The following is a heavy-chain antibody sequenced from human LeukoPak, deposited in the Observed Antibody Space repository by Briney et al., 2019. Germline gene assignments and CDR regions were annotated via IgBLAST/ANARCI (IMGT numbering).Heavy chain of an antibody. CDR3: ARAGYYYYYMDV. J-gene: IGHJ6*03. V-gene: IGHV4-59*01. CDR1: GGSISSYY. CDR2: IYYSGST. Sequence: SETLSLTCTVSGGSISSYYWSWIRQPPGKGLEWIGYIYYSGSTNYNPSLKSRVTISVDTSKNQFSLKLSSVTAADTTVYYCARAGYYYYYMDVWGKGTTVTISS.